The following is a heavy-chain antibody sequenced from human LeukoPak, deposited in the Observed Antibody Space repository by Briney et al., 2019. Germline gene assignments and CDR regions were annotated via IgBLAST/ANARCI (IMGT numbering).Heavy chain of an antibody. CDR3: AVTWGRSGGAFDI. CDR1: GLTFSSYG. Sequence: GSLRLSCAASGLTFSSYGMHWVRQAPGKGLEWVAFIRYDGSNKYYADSVKGRFTISRDNSKNTLYLQMNSLRAEDTAVYYCAVTWGRSGGAFDIWGQGTMVTVSS. V-gene: IGHV3-30*02. J-gene: IGHJ3*02. D-gene: IGHD2-15*01. CDR2: IRYDGSNK.